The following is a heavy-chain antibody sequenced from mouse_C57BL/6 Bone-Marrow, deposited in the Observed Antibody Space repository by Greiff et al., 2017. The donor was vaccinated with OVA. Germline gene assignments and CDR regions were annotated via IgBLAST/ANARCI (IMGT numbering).Heavy chain of an antibody. V-gene: IGHV1-81*01. Sequence: VQVVESGAELARPGASVKLSCKASGYTFTSYGISWVKQRTGQGLEWIGEIYPRSGNTYYNEKFKGKATLTADKSSSTAYMELRSLTSEDSAVYFCARSPIYYYGSSFFDYWGQGTTLTVSS. J-gene: IGHJ2*01. CDR3: ARSPIYYYGSSFFDY. D-gene: IGHD1-1*01. CDR1: GYTFTSYG. CDR2: IYPRSGNT.